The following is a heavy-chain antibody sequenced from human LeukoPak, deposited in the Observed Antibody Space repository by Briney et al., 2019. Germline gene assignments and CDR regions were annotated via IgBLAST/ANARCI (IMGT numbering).Heavy chain of an antibody. J-gene: IGHJ4*02. Sequence: PGGSLRLSCTTAGFTFGDYAMSWVRQAPGKGLEWVSFIRRKAHGGTTEYAASVKGRFSSSRDDSKSIAYPQMNSLKTEDTAVYFCTRVTYYYDNSGYFHFDSWGQGSLVTVPS. V-gene: IGHV3-49*04. CDR2: IRRKAHGGTT. D-gene: IGHD3-22*01. CDR1: GFTFGDYA. CDR3: TRVTYYYDNSGYFHFDS.